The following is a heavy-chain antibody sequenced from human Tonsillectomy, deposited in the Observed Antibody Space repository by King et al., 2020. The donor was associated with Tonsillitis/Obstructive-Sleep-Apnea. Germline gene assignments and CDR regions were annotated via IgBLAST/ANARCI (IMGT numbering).Heavy chain of an antibody. Sequence: VQLVESGGGLVQPGGSLRLSCTGSGISVSSSHMTWVRQAPGKGLEWVSISYVCLATNLTDSVTGRFAVSSDDSKNMVFLQMHSLRVEDTAVYYCARGDTSTIYFDYWGRGTLVTVSS. CDR1: GISVSSSH. V-gene: IGHV3-66*01. J-gene: IGHJ4*02. CDR2: SYVCLAT. CDR3: ARGDTSTIYFDY. D-gene: IGHD5-24*01.